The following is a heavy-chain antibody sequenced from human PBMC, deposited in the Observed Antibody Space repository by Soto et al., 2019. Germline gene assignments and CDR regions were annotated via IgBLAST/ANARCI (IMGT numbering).Heavy chain of an antibody. J-gene: IGHJ4*02. Sequence: DVQLLESGGGWVQPGGPRRLPGPASGSTFSSYAMGGSRQGPGKGLEWVAVVSIGGSTHYPDSVRGRFTISRDNSKNTLSLQMNSLTAEDTAVYFCAKRRGAGGHFDYWGQGALVTVSS. CDR1: GSTFSSYA. CDR3: AKRRGAGGHFDY. V-gene: IGHV3-23*01. D-gene: IGHD2-15*01. CDR2: VSIGGST.